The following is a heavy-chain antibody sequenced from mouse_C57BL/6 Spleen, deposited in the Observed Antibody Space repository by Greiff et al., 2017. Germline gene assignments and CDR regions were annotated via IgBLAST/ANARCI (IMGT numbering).Heavy chain of an antibody. CDR1: GYAFSSSW. V-gene: IGHV1-82*01. D-gene: IGHD2-4*01. CDR2: IYPGDGDT. J-gene: IGHJ2*01. CDR3: ASIYYDYEDFDY. Sequence: LVESGPELVKPGASVKISCKASGYAFSSSWMNWVKQRPGKGLEWIGRIYPGDGDTNYNGKFKGKATLTADKSSSTAYMQLSSLTSEDSAVYFCASIYYDYEDFDYWGQGTTLTVSS.